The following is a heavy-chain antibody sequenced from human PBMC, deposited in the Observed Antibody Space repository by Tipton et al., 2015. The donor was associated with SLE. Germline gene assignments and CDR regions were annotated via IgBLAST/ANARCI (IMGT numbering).Heavy chain of an antibody. CDR2: IYTSGST. CDR3: ARGLMVQGVKGYFDY. J-gene: IGHJ4*02. V-gene: IGHV4-61*02. D-gene: IGHD3-10*01. CDR1: AYSISTGYH. Sequence: PGLVKPSETLSLTCAVSAYSISTGYHWGWIRQPAGKGLEWIGHIYTSGSTKYNPSLKSRVTISVDTSKNQFSLKLSSVTAADTAVYYCARGLMVQGVKGYFDYWGQGTLVTVSS.